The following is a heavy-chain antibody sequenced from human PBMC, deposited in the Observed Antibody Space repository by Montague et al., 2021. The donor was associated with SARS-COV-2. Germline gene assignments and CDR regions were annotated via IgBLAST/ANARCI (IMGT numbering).Heavy chain of an antibody. J-gene: IGHJ3*02. CDR1: GFTSSSYG. D-gene: IGHD3-10*01. CDR2: IWYDGSNK. CDR3: AGDRYYYGSGSLDAFDI. V-gene: IGHV3-33*01. Sequence: SLRLSCAASGFTSSSYGMHWVRQAPGKGLEWAAVIWYDGSNKYYADSVKGRFTISRDNSKNTLYLQMNSLRAEDTAVYYCAGDRYYYGSGSLDAFDIWGQGTMVTVSS.